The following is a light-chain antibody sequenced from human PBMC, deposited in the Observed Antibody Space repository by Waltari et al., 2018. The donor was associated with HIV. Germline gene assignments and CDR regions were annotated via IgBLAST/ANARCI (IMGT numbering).Light chain of an antibody. V-gene: IGLV10-54*01. J-gene: IGLJ2*01. Sequence: AGLSQPPSLSTGLGQTATLTCTGNSDNVGHQGAVWLQHHQGLPPRLLSHRNNNRPSGLSDRFAKAPSGDTAFRTIRGLRSEYEADYFCSAWDSSLTGWIFGGGTQLAVL. CDR2: RNN. CDR1: SDNVGHQG. CDR3: SAWDSSLTGWI.